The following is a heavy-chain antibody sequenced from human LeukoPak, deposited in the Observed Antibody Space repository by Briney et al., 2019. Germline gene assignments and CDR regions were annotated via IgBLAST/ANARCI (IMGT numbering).Heavy chain of an antibody. D-gene: IGHD1-26*01. V-gene: IGHV1-3*01. CDR2: TNADNGNT. J-gene: IGHJ4*02. Sequence: ASVKVSCRASGYTFVTYNMHWVRQAPGQRLEWMGWTNADNGNTKYSQKFQGRVTITRDTSASTAYMELSSLRSEDTAVYYCARRGSYFDYWGQGTLVTVSS. CDR1: GYTFVTYN. CDR3: ARRGSYFDY.